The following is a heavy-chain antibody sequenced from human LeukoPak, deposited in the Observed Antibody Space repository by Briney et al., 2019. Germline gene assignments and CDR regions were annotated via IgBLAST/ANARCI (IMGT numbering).Heavy chain of an antibody. V-gene: IGHV3-73*01. CDR2: IRSKANSYAT. Sequence: GGSLRLSCAASGFTFSGSAMHWVRQASGKGLEWVGRIRSKANSYATAYAASVKGRFTISRDDSKNTAYLQMNSLKTEDTAVYYCTRPPTYYYYMDVWGKGTTVTVSS. CDR1: GFTFSGSA. CDR3: TRPPTYYYYMDV. J-gene: IGHJ6*03.